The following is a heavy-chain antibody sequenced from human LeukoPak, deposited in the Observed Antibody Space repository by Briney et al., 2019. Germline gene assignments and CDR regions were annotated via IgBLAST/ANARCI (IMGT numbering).Heavy chain of an antibody. CDR2: IKQDGSEK. Sequence: GGSLRLSCAASGFTFSSYWMSWVRQAPGKGREWVANIKQDGSEKYYVDSVKGRFTISRDNAKNSLYLQMNSLRAEDTAVYYCARGTSYYDFWSGYYPNYYYYYMDVWGKGTTVTVSS. D-gene: IGHD3-3*01. CDR3: ARGTSYYDFWSGYYPNYYYYYMDV. J-gene: IGHJ6*03. CDR1: GFTFSSYW. V-gene: IGHV3-7*01.